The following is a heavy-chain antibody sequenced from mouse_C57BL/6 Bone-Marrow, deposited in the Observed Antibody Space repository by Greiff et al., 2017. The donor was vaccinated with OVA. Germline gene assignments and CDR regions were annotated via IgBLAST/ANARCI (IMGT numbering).Heavy chain of an antibody. Sequence: VQLQQSGPELVKPGASVKIPCKASGYTFTDYNMDWVKQSHGKSLEWIGDINPNNGGTIYNQKFKGKATLTVDKSSSTAYMELRSLTSEDTAVYYCARSGIYNGYLHWYFDVWGTGTTVTVSS. V-gene: IGHV1-18*01. CDR2: INPNNGGT. D-gene: IGHD2-2*01. CDR3: ARSGIYNGYLHWYFDV. CDR1: GYTFTDYN. J-gene: IGHJ1*03.